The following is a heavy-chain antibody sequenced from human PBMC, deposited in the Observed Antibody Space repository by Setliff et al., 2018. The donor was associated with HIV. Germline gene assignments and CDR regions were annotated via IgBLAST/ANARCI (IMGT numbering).Heavy chain of an antibody. CDR2: IFYSGTT. J-gene: IGHJ5*01. D-gene: IGHD5-18*01. CDR1: GGSISRGSYY. V-gene: IGHV4-39*07. Sequence: SETLSLTCTVSGGSISRGSYYWSWFRQSPGKGLEWIGTIFYSGTTTYNPSLKSRITISVDTSKKEFSLNLSSLTAADTAVFYCARGRYSYGPGWFDSWAQGAVVTVSS. CDR3: ARGRYSYGPGWFDS.